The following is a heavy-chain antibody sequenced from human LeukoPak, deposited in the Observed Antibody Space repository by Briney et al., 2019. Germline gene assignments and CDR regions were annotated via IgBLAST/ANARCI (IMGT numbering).Heavy chain of an antibody. D-gene: IGHD2-2*01. CDR1: GNYW. J-gene: IGHJ4*02. CDR3: VSFYETY. V-gene: IGHV3-74*01. CDR2: INSDGSWT. Sequence: GGSLRLSCAASGNYWMHWVRQAPGKGLVWVSHINSDGSWTSYADSVKGRFTISKDNAKNTVYLQMSNLRAEDTAVYYYVSFYETYWGRGTLVTVSS.